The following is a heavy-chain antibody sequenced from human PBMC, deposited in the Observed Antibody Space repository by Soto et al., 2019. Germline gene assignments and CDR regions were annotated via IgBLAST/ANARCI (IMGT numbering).Heavy chain of an antibody. J-gene: IGHJ4*02. V-gene: IGHV3-21*05. Sequence: GSLRLSCAVSGLTFSNFGMVWVRQAPGKGLEWLSYISSTTNYIYYGDSMKGRFTISRDNAKNSLYLEMNSLRAEDTAVYHCARESEDLTSNFDYWGQGTLVTVSS. CDR3: ARESEDLTSNFDY. CDR1: GLTFSNFG. CDR2: ISSTTNYI.